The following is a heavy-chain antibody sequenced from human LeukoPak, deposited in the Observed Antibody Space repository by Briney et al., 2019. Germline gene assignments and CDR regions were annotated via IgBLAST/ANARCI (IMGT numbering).Heavy chain of an antibody. CDR2: ISAYNGDT. CDR1: GYTFTSYG. V-gene: IGHV1-18*01. D-gene: IGHD5-12*01. Sequence: ASVTVSCKASGYTFTSYGISWVRQAPARGHEWMGWISAYNGDTRYAQKFQGRLTVTTDTSTTTAYMELRSLSSDDTATYYCARRPGYDRRLSSLDYWGQGTLVTVSS. J-gene: IGHJ4*02. CDR3: ARRPGYDRRLSSLDY.